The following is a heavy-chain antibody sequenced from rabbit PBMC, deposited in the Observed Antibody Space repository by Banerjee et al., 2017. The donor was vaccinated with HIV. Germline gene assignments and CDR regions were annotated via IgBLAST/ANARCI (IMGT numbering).Heavy chain of an antibody. V-gene: IGHV1S45*01. J-gene: IGHJ4*01. CDR2: INASTGKP. Sequence: QEQLVESGGGLVQPEGSLTLTCTASGFSFSSSYYMCWVRQAPGKGLEWIACINASTGKPVYATWASGRFTFSKSSAAPRDLHMTSLTAADRATYFCARDLVGVIGWNFYLWGPGTLVTVS. CDR1: GFSFSSSYY. CDR3: ARDLVGVIGWNFYL. D-gene: IGHD2-1*01.